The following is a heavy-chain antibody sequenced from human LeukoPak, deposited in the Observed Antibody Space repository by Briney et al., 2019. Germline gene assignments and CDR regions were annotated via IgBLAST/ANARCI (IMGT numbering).Heavy chain of an antibody. CDR2: INSDGINT. CDR3: AKGPKDGYNYEYYFDY. D-gene: IGHD5-24*01. CDR1: GFTFSNYW. Sequence: PGGSLRLSCAASGFTFSNYWMHWVRQAPGKGLVWVSRINSDGINTSYADSVKGRFTISRDNAKNTLNLQMNSLRAEDTAVYYCAKGPKDGYNYEYYFDYWGQGTLVTVSS. V-gene: IGHV3-74*01. J-gene: IGHJ4*02.